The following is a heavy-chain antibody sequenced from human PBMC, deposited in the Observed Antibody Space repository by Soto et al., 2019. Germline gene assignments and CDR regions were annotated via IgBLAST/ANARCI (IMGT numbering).Heavy chain of an antibody. CDR3: AILYMIRDLFYFDY. V-gene: IGHV1-18*01. Sequence: QVQLVQSGAEVKKPGASVKVSCKASGYTFTSYGFSWVRQAPGQGLEWMGWINTYNGNTKYAQNLQGRVTMTTDTSTSTGYMELRSLRSDDTAVYYCAILYMIRDLFYFDYWGQGTLVTVSS. CDR2: INTYNGNT. D-gene: IGHD3-10*01. CDR1: GYTFTSYG. J-gene: IGHJ4*02.